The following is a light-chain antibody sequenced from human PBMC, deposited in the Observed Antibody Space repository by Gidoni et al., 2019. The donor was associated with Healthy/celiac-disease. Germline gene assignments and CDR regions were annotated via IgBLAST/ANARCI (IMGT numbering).Light chain of an antibody. CDR1: QSVSSY. Sequence: EIVLPHSPATLSLSPGESATLSCSASQSVSSYLAWYQQKPGQAPTLLIYDASNRATGIPARYSGSGSGTDFTLTISSLEPEDFAVYYCQQRSNWPRTFGPGTKVDIK. J-gene: IGKJ3*01. CDR3: QQRSNWPRT. V-gene: IGKV3-11*01. CDR2: DAS.